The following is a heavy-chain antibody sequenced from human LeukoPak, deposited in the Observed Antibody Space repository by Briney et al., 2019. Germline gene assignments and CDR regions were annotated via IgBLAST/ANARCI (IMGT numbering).Heavy chain of an antibody. J-gene: IGHJ4*02. V-gene: IGHV3-15*04. CDR3: TTYGSGRKFDY. CDR1: GSSFSDAW. D-gene: IGHD3-10*01. CDR2: IESKTDGGTT. Sequence: GGSLRLSCAASGSSFSDAWMSWVRQIPGKGLEWVGRIESKTDGGTTDYAAPVKGRFTISRDDSTNTLYLQMNSLKSEDTAVYYCTTYGSGRKFDYWGQGILVTVSS.